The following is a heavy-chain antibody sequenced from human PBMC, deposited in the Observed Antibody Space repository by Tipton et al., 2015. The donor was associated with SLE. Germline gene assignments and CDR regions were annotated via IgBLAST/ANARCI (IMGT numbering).Heavy chain of an antibody. V-gene: IGHV1-69*05. CDR1: GGTFSSYA. CDR3: ARANPIAAAGIDFDF. Sequence: QSGAEVKKPGSSVKVSCKASGGTFSSYAISWVRQAPGQGLEWMGGIIPIFGTANYAQKFQARVTITTDESTSTAYMELSSLRSEDTAVYYCARANPIAAAGIDFDFWGQGPLVTVSS. J-gene: IGHJ4*02. D-gene: IGHD6-13*01. CDR2: IIPIFGTA.